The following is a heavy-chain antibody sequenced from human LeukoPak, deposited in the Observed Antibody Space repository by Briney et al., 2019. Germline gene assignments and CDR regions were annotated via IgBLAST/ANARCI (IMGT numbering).Heavy chain of an antibody. J-gene: IGHJ4*02. D-gene: IGHD3-22*01. Sequence: GGSLRLSCAASGFTFSSYSMNWVRQAPGRGLEWVSSISSSSKYIYYADSVKGRFTISRDNAKNSLYLQMNSLRAEDTAVYYCARPYYYDSSGYAGYWGQGTLVTVSS. CDR1: GFTFSSYS. CDR2: ISSSSKYI. CDR3: ARPYYYDSSGYAGY. V-gene: IGHV3-21*01.